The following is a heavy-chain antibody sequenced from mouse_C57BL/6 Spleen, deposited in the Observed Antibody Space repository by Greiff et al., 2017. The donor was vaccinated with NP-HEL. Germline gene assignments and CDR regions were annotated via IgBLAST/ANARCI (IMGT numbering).Heavy chain of an antibody. V-gene: IGHV1-69*01. CDR1: GYTFTSYW. D-gene: IGHD3-2*02. CDR3: ARGGLRLRHYAMDY. CDR2: IDPSDSYT. Sequence: QVQLQQPGAELVMPGASVKLSCKASGYTFTSYWMHWVKQRPGQGLEWIGEIDPSDSYTNYNQKFKGKSTLTVDKSSSTAYMQLSSLTSEDSAVYYCARGGLRLRHYAMDYWGQGTSVTVSS. J-gene: IGHJ4*01.